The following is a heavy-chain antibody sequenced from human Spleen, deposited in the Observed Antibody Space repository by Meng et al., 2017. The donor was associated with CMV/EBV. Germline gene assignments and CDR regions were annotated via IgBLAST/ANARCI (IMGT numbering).Heavy chain of an antibody. CDR2: ISGSGGST. J-gene: IGHJ6*02. CDR1: GFTFRDYA. V-gene: IGHV3-23*01. CDR3: AKFRTPIYYYGMDV. D-gene: IGHD1-14*01. Sequence: GGSLRLSCITSGFTFRDYAMSWVRQAPGKGLEWVSAISGSGGSTYYADSVKGRFTISRDNSKNTLYLQMNSLRAEDTAVYYCAKFRTPIYYYGMDVWGQGTTVTVSS.